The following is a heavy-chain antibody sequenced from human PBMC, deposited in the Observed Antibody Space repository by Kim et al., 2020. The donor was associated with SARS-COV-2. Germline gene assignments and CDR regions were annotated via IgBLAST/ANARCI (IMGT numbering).Heavy chain of an antibody. V-gene: IGHV3-23*01. Sequence: GGSLRLSCAPPGFTFSSYGMDWVRQGPGKGLEWVSTIVDDGGLTHYADSVRGRFTISRDNSRNILYLQMNTLRAEDTALYYCVKLGSNYDNTGYYNFDYWGQGTLVTVSS. J-gene: IGHJ4*02. D-gene: IGHD3-22*01. CDR3: VKLGSNYDNTGYYNFDY. CDR1: GFTFSSYG. CDR2: IVDDGGLT.